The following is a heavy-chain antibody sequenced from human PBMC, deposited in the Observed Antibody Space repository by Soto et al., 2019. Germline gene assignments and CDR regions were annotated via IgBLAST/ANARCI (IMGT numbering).Heavy chain of an antibody. D-gene: IGHD6-13*01. CDR3: ARYGGRNSSRWFIDY. V-gene: IGHV4-34*01. CDR1: GGSFSGYY. CDR2: INHSGST. J-gene: IGHJ4*02. Sequence: PSETLSLTCAVYGGSFSGYYWSWIRQPPGKGLEWIGEINHSGSTNYNPSLKSRVTISVDTSKNQFSLKLSSVTAADTAVYYCARYGGRNSSRWFIDYRGQGSSVIVSS.